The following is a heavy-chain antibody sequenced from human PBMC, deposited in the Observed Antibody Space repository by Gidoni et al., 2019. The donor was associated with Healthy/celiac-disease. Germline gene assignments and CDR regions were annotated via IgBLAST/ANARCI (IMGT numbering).Heavy chain of an antibody. CDR3: AKGQHIVVVTAIDY. J-gene: IGHJ4*02. D-gene: IGHD2-21*02. V-gene: IGHV3-23*01. CDR1: GFTFSSYA. CDR2: ISGSGVST. Sequence: EVQLLESGGGWVQPGGSLRLSCAASGFTFSSYAMSGVRQAPGKGLGWVSAISGSGVSTDYADAVKGRFTISRDNSKNTLYLQMNSLRAEDTAVYYCAKGQHIVVVTAIDYWGQGTLVTVSS.